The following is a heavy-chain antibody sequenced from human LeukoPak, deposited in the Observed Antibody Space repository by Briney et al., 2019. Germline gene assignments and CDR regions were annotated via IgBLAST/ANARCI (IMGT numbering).Heavy chain of an antibody. CDR1: GGSFSGYY. J-gene: IGHJ3*02. Sequence: SETLSLTCAVYGGSFSGYYWSWIRQPPGKGLEWIGEINHSGSTYYNPSLKSRVTISVDTSKNQFSLKLSSVTAADTAVYYCAKPGIAAAGTGAFDIWGQGTMVTVSS. V-gene: IGHV4-34*01. CDR2: INHSGST. D-gene: IGHD6-13*01. CDR3: AKPGIAAAGTGAFDI.